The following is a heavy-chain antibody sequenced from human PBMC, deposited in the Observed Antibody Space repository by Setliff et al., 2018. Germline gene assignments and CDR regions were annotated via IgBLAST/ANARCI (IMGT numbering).Heavy chain of an antibody. D-gene: IGHD5-18*01. CDR2: IKQDGSEI. CDR3: AKLVWLTTWYYMDV. Sequence: GGSLRLSCAASGLTFSSYWMTWVRQAPGKGLEWLANIKQDGSEIYSVDSVKGRFSISRDNAKNSLYLQMNSLRAEDTAVYYCAKLVWLTTWYYMDVWGKGTTVTV. CDR1: GLTFSSYW. V-gene: IGHV3-7*03. J-gene: IGHJ6*03.